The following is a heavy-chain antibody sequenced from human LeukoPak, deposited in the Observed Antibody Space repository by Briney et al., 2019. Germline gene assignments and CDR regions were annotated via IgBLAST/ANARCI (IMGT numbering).Heavy chain of an antibody. Sequence: SETLSLTCTVSGGSISSYYWSWIRQPPGKGLEWIGYIYYSGSTNYNPSLKSRVTVSVDTSKNQFSLKLSSVTAADTAVYYCARDGYYYDSSGYGLDYWGQGTLVTVSS. D-gene: IGHD3-22*01. CDR3: ARDGYYYDSSGYGLDY. J-gene: IGHJ4*02. V-gene: IGHV4-59*12. CDR1: GGSISSYY. CDR2: IYYSGST.